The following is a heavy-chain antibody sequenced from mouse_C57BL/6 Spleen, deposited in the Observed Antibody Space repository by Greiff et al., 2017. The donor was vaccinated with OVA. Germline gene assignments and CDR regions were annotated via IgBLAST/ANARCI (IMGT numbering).Heavy chain of an antibody. CDR2: ISSGGSYT. J-gene: IGHJ2*01. CDR1: GFTFSSYG. CDR3: ARQGYGSSYPYYFDY. V-gene: IGHV5-6*01. D-gene: IGHD1-1*01. Sequence: EVQRVDSGGDLVKPGGSLKLSCAASGFTFSSYGMSWVRQTPDKRLEWVATISSGGSYTYYPDSVKGRFTISRDNAKNTLYLQMSSLKSEDTAMYYCARQGYGSSYPYYFDYWGQGTTLTVSS.